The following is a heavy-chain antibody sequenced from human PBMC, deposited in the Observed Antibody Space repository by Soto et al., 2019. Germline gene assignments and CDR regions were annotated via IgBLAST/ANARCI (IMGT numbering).Heavy chain of an antibody. V-gene: IGHV1-69*15. Sequence: QVQLVQSGAEVRKPGSSVQVSCKASGGTFYTYTFSWVRQAPGQGLEWMGSITPIYPTTNYAEKFQGRLTVTADGSTNTAYMELNSLTSDDTAVYYCARIPRYSFPTSDDLDSWGKGTLVTVSS. CDR3: ARIPRYSFPTSDDLDS. J-gene: IGHJ4*02. CDR1: GGTFYTYT. CDR2: ITPIYPTT. D-gene: IGHD5-18*01.